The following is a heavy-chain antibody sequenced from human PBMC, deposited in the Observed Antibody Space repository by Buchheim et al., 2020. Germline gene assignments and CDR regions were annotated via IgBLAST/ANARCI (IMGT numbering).Heavy chain of an antibody. D-gene: IGHD6-13*01. CDR3: AKDLVATAGL. Sequence: QGQLVASGGGVVQPGRSLRLSYEASRFIFSTYGMHWVRQAPGKGLEWVAVISYDGKYKSYADSVKGRFTISRDNANSTLYLQMNNLTPEDTATYFCAKDLVATAGLWGQGT. CDR1: RFIFSTYG. CDR2: ISYDGKYK. V-gene: IGHV3-30*18. J-gene: IGHJ4*02.